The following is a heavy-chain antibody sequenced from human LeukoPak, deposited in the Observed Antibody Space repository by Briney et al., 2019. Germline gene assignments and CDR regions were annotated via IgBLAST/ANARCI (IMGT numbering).Heavy chain of an antibody. D-gene: IGHD2-15*01. CDR3: ARHSAVVCRGGFDI. CDR1: GGSFSSSSYY. V-gene: IGHV4-39*01. Sequence: SETLSLTCTVSGGSFSSSSYYWGWIRQPPGKGLEWIGSIYYRGNTYYSSSLKSRVTISVDTSKSQFSLELSSVTAADTAVYYCARHSAVVCRGGFDIWGQGTMVTVSS. CDR2: IYYRGNT. J-gene: IGHJ3*02.